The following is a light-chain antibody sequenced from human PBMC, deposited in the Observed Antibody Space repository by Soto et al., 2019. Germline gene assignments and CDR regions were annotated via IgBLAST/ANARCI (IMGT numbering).Light chain of an antibody. CDR3: QTWDTGIRV. CDR2: VNSDGSH. J-gene: IGLJ3*02. CDR1: SRHSNYA. V-gene: IGLV4-69*01. Sequence: QSVLTQSPSASASLGASVKLTCTLSSRHSNYAIAWHQQQPEKGPRYLMTVNSDGSHNKEDGIPDRFSGSRSGAERYLTISRLQSEDEADYYCQTWDTGIRVFGGGTKLTVL.